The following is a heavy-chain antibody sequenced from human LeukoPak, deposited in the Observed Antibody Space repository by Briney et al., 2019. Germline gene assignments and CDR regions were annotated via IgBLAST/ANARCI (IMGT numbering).Heavy chain of an antibody. CDR3: AADTMVRGVILLRGA. CDR1: GYTFTSYG. J-gene: IGHJ5*02. D-gene: IGHD3-10*01. Sequence: ASVKVSCKASGYTFTSYGISWVRQAPGQGLEWMGWISAYNGNTNYAQKLQGRVTMTTDTSTSTAYMELRSLRSDDTAVYYCAADTMVRGVILLRGAWGQGTLVTVSS. V-gene: IGHV1-18*01. CDR2: ISAYNGNT.